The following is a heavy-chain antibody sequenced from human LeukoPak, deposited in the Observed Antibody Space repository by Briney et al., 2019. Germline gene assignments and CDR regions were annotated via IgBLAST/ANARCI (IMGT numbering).Heavy chain of an antibody. Sequence: PGGSLRLSCAASGFTFSSYDMYWVRQAPGKGLEWVAVIWDDGITKHYADSVKGRFTISRDNSKNTLYLQMNSLRAEDTAVYYCARGKASGGYSGYGLDAFDIWGQGTMVTVSS. V-gene: IGHV3-33*07. J-gene: IGHJ3*02. D-gene: IGHD5-12*01. CDR1: GFTFSSYD. CDR2: IWDDGITK. CDR3: ARGKASGGYSGYGLDAFDI.